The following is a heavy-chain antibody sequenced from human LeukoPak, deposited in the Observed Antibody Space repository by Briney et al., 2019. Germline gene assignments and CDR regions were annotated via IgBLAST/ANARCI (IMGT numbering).Heavy chain of an antibody. CDR1: GGTFSSYA. J-gene: IGHJ4*02. V-gene: IGHV1-69*13. CDR3: ARAISSGWSGDLRY. Sequence: GASVKVSCKASGGTFSSYAISWVRQAPGQGLEWMGGIIPIFGTANYAQKFQGRVTITADESTSTAYMELSSLRSEGTAVYYCARAISSGWSGDLRYWGRGTLVTVSS. D-gene: IGHD6-19*01. CDR2: IIPIFGTA.